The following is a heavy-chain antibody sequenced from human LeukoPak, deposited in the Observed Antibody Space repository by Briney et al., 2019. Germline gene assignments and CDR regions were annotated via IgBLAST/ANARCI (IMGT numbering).Heavy chain of an antibody. Sequence: PSETLSLTCTVSGGPIFSSPFYWGWIRQPPGKGLEWIGETNHSGSTNYNPSLKSRVTISVDTSKNQFSLKLSSVTAADTAVYYCAARGGNIPPHSFDYWGQGTLVTVSS. CDR3: AARGGNIPPHSFDY. CDR1: GGPIFSSPFY. V-gene: IGHV4-39*07. CDR2: TNHSGST. J-gene: IGHJ4*02. D-gene: IGHD1/OR15-1a*01.